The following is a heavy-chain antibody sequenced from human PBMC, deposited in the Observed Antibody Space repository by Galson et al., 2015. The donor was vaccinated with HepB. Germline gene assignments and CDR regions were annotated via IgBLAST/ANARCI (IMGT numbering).Heavy chain of an antibody. D-gene: IGHD3-10*01. Sequence: ETLSLTCAVSGGSINSSNWWSWVRQPPGKGLEWIGEIYHSGSTYYNPSLKSRVTISVDKSKNQFSLRLSSVTAADTAVYYCARTLRTPPPLMVRGVRTTASDYWGQGTLVTVSS. CDR2: IYHSGST. J-gene: IGHJ4*02. CDR3: ARTLRTPPPLMVRGVRTTASDY. V-gene: IGHV4-4*02. CDR1: GGSINSSNW.